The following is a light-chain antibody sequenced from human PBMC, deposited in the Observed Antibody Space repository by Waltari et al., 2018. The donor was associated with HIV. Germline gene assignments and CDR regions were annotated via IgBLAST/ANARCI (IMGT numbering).Light chain of an antibody. Sequence: EIVLTQSPATLSYFPGERATLSCRASQNINNYLAWYQQKPGQAPRLLIYDASIRATGIPVRFSGSGSGTDFTLTINSLEPEDFAVYYCQKRDDWPPLFGQGTKLEIK. J-gene: IGKJ2*01. CDR1: QNINNY. CDR2: DAS. CDR3: QKRDDWPPL. V-gene: IGKV3-11*01.